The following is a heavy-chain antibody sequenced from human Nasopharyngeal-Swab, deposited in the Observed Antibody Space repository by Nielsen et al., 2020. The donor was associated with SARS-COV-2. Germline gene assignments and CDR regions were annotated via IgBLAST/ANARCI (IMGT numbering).Heavy chain of an antibody. CDR3: VRGGLGTGLEN. CDR2: IKQDGTLK. D-gene: IGHD1-14*01. V-gene: IGHV3-7*04. J-gene: IGHJ4*02. Sequence: GASLKISCGGSGFTFSDYWMSWVRQSPEKGLEWVANIKQDGTLKSYVDSVKGRFIISRDNAKNTLYLQMNSLRAEDTAVYYCVRGGLGTGLENWGQGTLVTVSS. CDR1: GFTFSDYW.